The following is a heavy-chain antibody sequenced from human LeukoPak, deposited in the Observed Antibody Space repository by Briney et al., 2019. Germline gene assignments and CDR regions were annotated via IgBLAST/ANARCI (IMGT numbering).Heavy chain of an antibody. V-gene: IGHV3-7*04. Sequence: PGGSLRLSCAASGLTFSSYWMTWVRRAPGKGLEWVATIKYDGSETYYVDSVRGRFSISRDNAKNSLYLQMNSLSAEDTAVYYCARDSTLSNYWGQGTLVTVSS. J-gene: IGHJ4*02. CDR1: GLTFSSYW. CDR2: IKYDGSET. D-gene: IGHD3-16*01. CDR3: ARDSTLSNY.